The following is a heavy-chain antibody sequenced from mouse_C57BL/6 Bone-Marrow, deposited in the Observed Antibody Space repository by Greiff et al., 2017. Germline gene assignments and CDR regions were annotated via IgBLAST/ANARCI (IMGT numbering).Heavy chain of an antibody. J-gene: IGHJ3*01. CDR2: IRNKANNHAT. D-gene: IGHD2-3*01. CDR3: TRGDGYDDYWFAY. CDR1: GFTFSDAW. V-gene: IGHV6-6*01. Sequence: EVKVVESGGGLVQPGGSMKLSCAASGFTFSDAWMDWVRQSPEKGLEWVAEIRNKANNHATYYAESVKGRFTISRDDSKSSVYLQMTSLRAEDTGIYYCTRGDGYDDYWFAYWGQGTLVTVSA.